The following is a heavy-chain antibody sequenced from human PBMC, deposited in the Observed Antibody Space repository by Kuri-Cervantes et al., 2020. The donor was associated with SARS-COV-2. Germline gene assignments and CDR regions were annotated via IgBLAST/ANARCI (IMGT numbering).Heavy chain of an antibody. J-gene: IGHJ4*02. Sequence: GSLRLSCAVYGGSFSGYYWSWIRQPPGKGLEWIGYFYSTGVTNYDPSLKTRVTISTDKSKNQLSLKLTSVTAADTAVYYCARDNILFSGSGFDSWGQGALVTVSS. V-gene: IGHV4-59*01. D-gene: IGHD1-26*01. CDR3: ARDNILFSGSGFDS. CDR1: GGSFSGYY. CDR2: FYSTGVT.